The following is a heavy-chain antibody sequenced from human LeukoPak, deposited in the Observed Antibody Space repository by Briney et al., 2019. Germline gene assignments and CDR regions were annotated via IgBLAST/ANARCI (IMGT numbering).Heavy chain of an antibody. CDR3: ARDLGGYSYGSHFDY. CDR1: GFTFSDYY. J-gene: IGHJ4*02. Sequence: TGGSLRLSCAASGFTFSDYYMNWVRRAPGKGLEWVSSITTSSSYIYYADSVKGRFTISRDNAKNSLYLQMNSLRAEDTAVYYCARDLGGYSYGSHFDYWGQGTLVTVSS. V-gene: IGHV3-21*01. D-gene: IGHD5-18*01. CDR2: ITTSSSYI.